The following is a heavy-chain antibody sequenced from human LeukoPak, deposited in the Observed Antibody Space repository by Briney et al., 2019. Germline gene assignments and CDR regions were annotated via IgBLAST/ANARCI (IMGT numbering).Heavy chain of an antibody. CDR2: ISGRDGNT. CDR3: AKDRIVMSGFFDY. CDR1: GFTFSSYA. V-gene: IGHV3-23*01. J-gene: IGHJ4*02. D-gene: IGHD6-19*01. Sequence: GGSLRLSCAASGFTFSSYAMSWVRQAPGKGLEWVSGISGRDGNTYYADSVKGRFTISRDNSKNTLYLQMISLRVEDTAIYYCAKDRIVMSGFFDYWAREPWSPSPQ.